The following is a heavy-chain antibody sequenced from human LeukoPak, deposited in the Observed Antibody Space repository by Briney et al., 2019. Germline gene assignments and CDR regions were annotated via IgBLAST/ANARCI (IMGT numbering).Heavy chain of an antibody. CDR3: ASDLSSWYVDY. CDR2: INSDGSST. D-gene: IGHD6-13*01. J-gene: IGHJ4*02. Sequence: GGSLRLSCAASGFTFSSYWMHWVRQAPGKGLVWVSRINSDGSSTSYADSVKARFTISRDNAKNTLYLQMNSLRAEDTAVYCCASDLSSWYVDYWGQGTLVSVSS. CDR1: GFTFSSYW. V-gene: IGHV3-74*01.